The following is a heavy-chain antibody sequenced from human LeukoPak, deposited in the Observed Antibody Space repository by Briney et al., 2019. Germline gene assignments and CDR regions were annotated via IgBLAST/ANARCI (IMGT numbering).Heavy chain of an antibody. CDR2: ISHDGSNK. D-gene: IGHD5-18*01. CDR3: AGDGHTGMAVYHFDY. V-gene: IGHV3-30*03. Sequence: GGSLRLSCAASGLSFSKYGMHWVRQAPGKGLEWVAVISHDGSNKYYADSVKGRFTISRDNSKNTLYLQMNSLRAEETAVYYCAGDGHTGMAVYHFDYWGQGVLVTVSS. CDR1: GLSFSKYG. J-gene: IGHJ4*02.